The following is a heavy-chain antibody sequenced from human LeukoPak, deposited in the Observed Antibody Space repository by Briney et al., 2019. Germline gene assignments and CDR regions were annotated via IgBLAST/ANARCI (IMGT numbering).Heavy chain of an antibody. Sequence: SQTLSLTCAISGDSVSSNSAAWNWIRQSPSRGLEWLGRTYYRSKWYNDYAVSVKSRITINPDTSKNQFSLQLNSVTPEDTAVYYCARSPDALWFGTPPDYWCQGTLVTVSS. J-gene: IGHJ4*02. CDR2: TYYRSKWYN. D-gene: IGHD3-10*01. CDR1: GDSVSSNSAA. V-gene: IGHV6-1*01. CDR3: ARSPDALWFGTPPDY.